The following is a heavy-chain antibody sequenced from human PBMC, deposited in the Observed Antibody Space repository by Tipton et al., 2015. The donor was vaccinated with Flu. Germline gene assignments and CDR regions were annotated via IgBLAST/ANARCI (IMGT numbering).Heavy chain of an antibody. CDR2: MFHSGST. CDR3: AREGVGNAYEI. CDR1: GYSVTGGYY. J-gene: IGHJ3*02. Sequence: TLSLTCTVSGYSVTGGYYWGWIRQPPGKGLEYIGYMFHSGSTYYNPSLRSRVTISVDTSKNQFSLKLSSVTAADTAVYYCAREGVGNAYEIWGQGTMVTVSS. V-gene: IGHV4-38-2*02. D-gene: IGHD1-26*01.